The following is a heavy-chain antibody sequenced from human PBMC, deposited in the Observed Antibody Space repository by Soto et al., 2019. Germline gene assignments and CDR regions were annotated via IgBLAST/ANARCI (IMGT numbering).Heavy chain of an antibody. CDR2: ISYDGSNK. J-gene: IGHJ4*01. V-gene: IGHV3-30-3*01. D-gene: IGHD2-15*01. CDR1: GFTFSSYA. Sequence: QVQLVESGGGVVQPGRSLRLSCAASGFTFSSYAMHWVRQAPGKGLEWVAVISYDGSNKYYADSVKGRLTISRDNSEAAVYREMNSLRVEDTAVYFCARARGGGIVVVVAAFAYGCHETLVCVSS. CDR3: ARARGGGIVVVVAAFAY.